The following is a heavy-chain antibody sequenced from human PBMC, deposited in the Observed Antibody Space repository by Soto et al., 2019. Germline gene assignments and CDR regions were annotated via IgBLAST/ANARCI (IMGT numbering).Heavy chain of an antibody. V-gene: IGHV4-30-2*01. J-gene: IGHJ6*02. CDR3: ARDLLTTRTGLDYYYYGMDV. CDR2: IYHSGST. D-gene: IGHD4-17*01. Sequence: SETLSLTCAVSGGSISSGGYSWSWIRQPPGKGLEWIGYIYHSGSTYYNPSLKNRVTISVDRSKKQFSLKLSSVTAADTAVYYCARDLLTTRTGLDYYYYGMDVWGQGTTVTVSS. CDR1: GGSISSGGYS.